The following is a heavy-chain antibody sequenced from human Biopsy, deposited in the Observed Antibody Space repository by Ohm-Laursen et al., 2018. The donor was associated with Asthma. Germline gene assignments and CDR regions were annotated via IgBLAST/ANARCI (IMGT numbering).Heavy chain of an antibody. Sequence: SLRLSCTASGFMFRSFGMHWVRQAPGKGLEWVAVISYDGNHKFYEDSVKGRFTISRDNSKNTLYLQMNSLRTEDTAVYYCAKRRGYSGHDDDYWGQGTLVSVSS. J-gene: IGHJ4*02. V-gene: IGHV3-30*18. CDR2: ISYDGNHK. D-gene: IGHD5-12*01. CDR1: GFMFRSFG. CDR3: AKRRGYSGHDDDY.